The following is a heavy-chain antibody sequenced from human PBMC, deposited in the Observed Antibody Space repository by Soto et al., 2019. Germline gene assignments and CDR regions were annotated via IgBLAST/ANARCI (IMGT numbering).Heavy chain of an antibody. Sequence: PGGSLSLSCAASGFTFSIYAMSWVRQAPGKVLEWVSAISGSGGSTYYADSVKGRFTISGDNSKNTLYLQMNSLRAEDTAVYYCAKDLAPYCSSTSCYVPDYWGQGTLVTVSS. V-gene: IGHV3-23*01. J-gene: IGHJ4*02. D-gene: IGHD2-2*01. CDR2: ISGSGGST. CDR3: AKDLAPYCSSTSCYVPDY. CDR1: GFTFSIYA.